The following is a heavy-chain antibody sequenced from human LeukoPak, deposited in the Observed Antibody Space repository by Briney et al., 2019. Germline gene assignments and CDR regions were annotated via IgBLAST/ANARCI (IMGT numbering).Heavy chain of an antibody. CDR3: AKDDYDFWSGYYTY. V-gene: IGHV3-48*01. CDR2: ISSSSSTI. D-gene: IGHD3-3*01. J-gene: IGHJ4*02. CDR1: GFTFSSYS. Sequence: GGSLRLSCAASGFTFSSYSMNWVRQAPGKGLEWVSYISSSSSTIYYADSVKGRFTISRDNSKNTLYLQMNSLRAEDTAVYYCAKDDYDFWSGYYTYWGQGTLVTVSS.